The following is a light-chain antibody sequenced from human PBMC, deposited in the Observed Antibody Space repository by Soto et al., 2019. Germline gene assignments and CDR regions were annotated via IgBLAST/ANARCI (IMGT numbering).Light chain of an antibody. Sequence: IVLTQSPGTVSLSPGERATLSCRASESVSSTSLAWYQQKPVQAPRLLMYGVSSRATGIPDRFSGSGSGTDFPLTIYRLEPEDFAVYFCQQHDNRVWTFGQGNKV. V-gene: IGKV3-20*01. J-gene: IGKJ1*01. CDR1: ESVSSTS. CDR2: GVS. CDR3: QQHDNRVWT.